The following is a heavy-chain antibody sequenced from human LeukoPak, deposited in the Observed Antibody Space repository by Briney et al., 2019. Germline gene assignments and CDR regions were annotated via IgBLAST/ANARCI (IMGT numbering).Heavy chain of an antibody. CDR1: GFTSNTYD. Sequence: GGSLRLSCAASGFTSNTYDMHWVRQAPGKGLEWVAFIRYDGTKKNYGDSVKGRFTISRDNSKNTLYLQMNSLRAEDTAVYYCAKVVGPTLNLFDYWGQGTLVTVSS. D-gene: IGHD1-26*01. J-gene: IGHJ4*02. V-gene: IGHV3-30*02. CDR3: AKVVGPTLNLFDY. CDR2: IRYDGTKK.